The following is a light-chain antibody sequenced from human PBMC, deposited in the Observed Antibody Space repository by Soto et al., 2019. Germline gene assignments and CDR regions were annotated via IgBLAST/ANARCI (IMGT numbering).Light chain of an antibody. CDR3: QQYDNWPRT. CDR1: QSVSSK. V-gene: IGKV3-15*01. CDR2: GAS. Sequence: ERVMTHSPATLSVSPGERAALSCRASQSVSSKLAWYQQKPGQAPRLLMYGASTRATGIPARFSGSGSGAEFTLTISSLQSEDFAVYYCQQYDNWPRTFGQGTKV. J-gene: IGKJ1*01.